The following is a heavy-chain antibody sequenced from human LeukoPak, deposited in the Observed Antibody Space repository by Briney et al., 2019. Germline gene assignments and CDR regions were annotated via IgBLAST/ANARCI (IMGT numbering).Heavy chain of an antibody. D-gene: IGHD6-19*01. CDR3: ARESMAGTSNWFDP. CDR1: GGSISSGGYY. CDR2: IYYSGST. J-gene: IGHJ5*02. V-gene: IGHV4-31*03. Sequence: PSQTLSLTCTVSGGSISSGGYYWSWIRQHPGKGLEWIGYIYYSGSTYYNPSLKSRVTISVDTSKNQFSLKLSSVTAADTAVYYCARESMAGTSNWFDPWGQGTLVTVSS.